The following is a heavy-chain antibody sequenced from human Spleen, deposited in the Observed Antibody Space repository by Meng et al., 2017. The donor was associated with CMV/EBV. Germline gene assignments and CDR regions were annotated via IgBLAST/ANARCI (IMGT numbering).Heavy chain of an antibody. V-gene: IGHV3-23*01. CDR2: ISGSSDYT. Sequence: GGSLRLSCAASGFTFSSYAMSWVRQAPGKGPEWVSAISGSSDYTYYADSVKGRFTIFRDNSKNTLYLQMSSLRAEDTAIYYCAKDHDSSGYHPRFFGYWGQGTLVTVSS. J-gene: IGHJ4*02. CDR3: AKDHDSSGYHPRFFGY. D-gene: IGHD3-22*01. CDR1: GFTFSSYA.